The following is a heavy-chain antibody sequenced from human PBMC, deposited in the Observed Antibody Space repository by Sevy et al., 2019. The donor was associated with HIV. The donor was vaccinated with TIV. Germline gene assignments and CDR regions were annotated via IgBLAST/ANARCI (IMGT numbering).Heavy chain of an antibody. J-gene: IGHJ5*02. D-gene: IGHD4-17*01. CDR1: GYTFTTYG. CDR2: ISTYNTVR. Sequence: ASVKVSCKASGYTFTTYGISWVRQAPGQGLEWMGWISTYNTVRNSAQKFHDRVTMTIDTSMSTAYMELRSLRSDDPAVYYCARSTRGAGRSNWFDPWGQGTLVTVSS. V-gene: IGHV1-18*01. CDR3: ARSTRGAGRSNWFDP.